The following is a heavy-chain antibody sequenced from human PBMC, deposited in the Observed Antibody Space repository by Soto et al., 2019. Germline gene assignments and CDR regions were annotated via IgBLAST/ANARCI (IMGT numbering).Heavy chain of an antibody. D-gene: IGHD3-16*01. V-gene: IGHV4-59*01. CDR1: GGSISSYY. CDR2: IYYSGGT. CDR3: ARVMKAWFDP. J-gene: IGHJ5*02. Sequence: SETLSLTCTVSGGSISSYYWSWIRQPPGKGLEWVGYIYYSGGTNYNPSLKSRVTISVDTSKNQFSLKLSSVTAADTAVYYCARVMKAWFDPWGQGTLVTVSS.